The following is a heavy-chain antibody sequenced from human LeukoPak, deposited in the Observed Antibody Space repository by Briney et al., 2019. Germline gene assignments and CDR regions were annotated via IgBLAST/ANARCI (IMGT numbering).Heavy chain of an antibody. CDR2: ISDGGSTA. J-gene: IGHJ4*02. CDR3: SRSAYYDGSGNYYDY. V-gene: IGHV3-74*01. D-gene: IGHD3-22*01. Sequence: GGSLRLSCAASGFTFSSYWMHWVRQAPGKGLVWVSRISDGGSTATYADSVKGRFTISRDNAKNTLYLQMNGLRAEDTAVYYCSRSAYYDGSGNYYDYWGQGTLVTVSS. CDR1: GFTFSSYW.